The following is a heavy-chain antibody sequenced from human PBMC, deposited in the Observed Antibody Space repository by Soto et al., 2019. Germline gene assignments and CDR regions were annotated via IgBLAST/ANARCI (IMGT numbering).Heavy chain of an antibody. V-gene: IGHV5-51*01. Sequence: GESLKISCKGSGYSFTSYWIGWVRQMPGKGLEWMGTIYPGDSETTYSPSLQGQVTISADKSIRTAHLQWTSLKASDTAMYYCARLDSSGYHLVYYWGQGTLVTVSS. CDR2: IYPGDSET. CDR3: ARLDSSGYHLVYY. CDR1: GYSFTSYW. J-gene: IGHJ4*02. D-gene: IGHD3-22*01.